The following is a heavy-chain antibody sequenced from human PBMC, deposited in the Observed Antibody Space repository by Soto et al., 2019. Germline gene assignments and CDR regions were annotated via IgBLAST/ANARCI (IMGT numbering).Heavy chain of an antibody. CDR2: IIPILGTA. J-gene: IGHJ6*02. V-gene: IGHV1-69*13. CDR3: ASLLYSSSLLHYYYYYGMDV. CDR1: GGTFSSYA. Sequence: ASVKVSCKASGGTFSSYAISWVRQAPGQGLEWMGGIIPILGTANYAQKFQGRVTITADESTSKDYMELSSLGSEDTAAYYCASLLYSSSLLHYYYYYGMDVWGQGTTVTVSS. D-gene: IGHD6-13*01.